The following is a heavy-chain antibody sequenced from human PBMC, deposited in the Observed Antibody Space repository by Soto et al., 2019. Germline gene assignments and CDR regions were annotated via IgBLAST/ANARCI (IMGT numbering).Heavy chain of an antibody. CDR2: MNPNSGNT. J-gene: IGHJ6*01. Sequence: QVQLGQSGAEVKKPGASVKVSCKASGYTFTSYDINWVRQATGQGLEWMGWMNPNSGNTGYAQKFQGRVTMIRNTSLSTAYIALRRLRSEDTTVYYWARCTDGYYYYGMDVWGQGTTVTVSS. V-gene: IGHV1-8*01. D-gene: IGHD2-8*01. CDR3: ARCTDGYYYYGMDV. CDR1: GYTFTSYD.